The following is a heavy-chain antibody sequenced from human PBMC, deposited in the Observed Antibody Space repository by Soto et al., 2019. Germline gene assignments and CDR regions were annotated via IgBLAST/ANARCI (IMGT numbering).Heavy chain of an antibody. CDR3: AKDPWSNPHPFDP. Sequence: ASVKVSCKASGYTFTNYAIHWVRQAPGQGLEWMGWINTGSGNTKYSQKFQGRVTIARDTSASTAYMELSSLRSEDTAVYYCAKDPWSNPHPFDPWGQGTLVTVSS. CDR2: INTGSGNT. D-gene: IGHD2-8*01. J-gene: IGHJ5*02. V-gene: IGHV1-3*04. CDR1: GYTFTNYA.